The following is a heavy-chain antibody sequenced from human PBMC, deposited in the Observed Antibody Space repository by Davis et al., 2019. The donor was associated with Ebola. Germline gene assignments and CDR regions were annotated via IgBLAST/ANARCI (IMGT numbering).Heavy chain of an antibody. V-gene: IGHV3-73*01. CDR2: IRSKANSYAT. Sequence: GGSLRLSCAASGFTFSGSAMHCVRPASGKGLEWVGRIRSKANSYATAYAASVKGRFTISRDDSKNTAYLQMNSLKTEDTAVYYCSQTSPHVGDVWGQGTTVTVSS. D-gene: IGHD1/OR15-1a*01. CDR1: GFTFSGSA. CDR3: SQTSPHVGDV. J-gene: IGHJ6*02.